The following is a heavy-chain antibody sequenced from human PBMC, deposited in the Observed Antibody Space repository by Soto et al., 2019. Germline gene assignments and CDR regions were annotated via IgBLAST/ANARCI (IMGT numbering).Heavy chain of an antibody. D-gene: IGHD3-10*01. V-gene: IGHV4-31*03. Sequence: SSETLSLTCTVSGGSISSGGYYWSWIRQHPGKGLEWIGYIYYSGSTYYNPSLKSRVTISVDTSKNQFSLKLSSVTAADTAVYYCARVTMGGNYYYGMDVWGQGTTVTVSS. CDR2: IYYSGST. CDR3: ARVTMGGNYYYGMDV. J-gene: IGHJ6*02. CDR1: GGSISSGGYY.